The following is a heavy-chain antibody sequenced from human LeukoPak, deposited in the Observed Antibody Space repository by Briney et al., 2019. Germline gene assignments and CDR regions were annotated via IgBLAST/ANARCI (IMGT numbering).Heavy chain of an antibody. CDR1: GFTFSSYA. D-gene: IGHD3-22*01. J-gene: IGHJ4*02. Sequence: QPGGSLRLSCAASGFTFSSYAMSWVRQAPGKGLKWVSAISGSGGSTYYADSVKGRFTISRDNSKNTLYLQMNSLRAEDTAVYYCAKVDSSGYYGFDYWGQGTLVTVSS. CDR3: AKVDSSGYYGFDY. V-gene: IGHV3-23*01. CDR2: ISGSGGST.